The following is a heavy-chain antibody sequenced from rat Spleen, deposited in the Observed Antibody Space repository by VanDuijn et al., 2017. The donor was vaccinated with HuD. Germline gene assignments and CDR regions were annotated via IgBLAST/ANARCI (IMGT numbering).Heavy chain of an antibody. CDR1: GFTFSDYY. V-gene: IGHV5-29*01. CDR3: TRGGFYRY. CDR2: ISFDGLST. D-gene: IGHD1-3*01. J-gene: IGHJ3*01. Sequence: EVQLVESDGGLVLPGRSLKLSCAASGFTFSDYYMAWVRQAPTKGLEWVATISFDGLSTYYRDSVQGRFTISRDDAKSTLFLQMNSLKSEDTATYYRTRGGFYRYWGQGTLVTVSS.